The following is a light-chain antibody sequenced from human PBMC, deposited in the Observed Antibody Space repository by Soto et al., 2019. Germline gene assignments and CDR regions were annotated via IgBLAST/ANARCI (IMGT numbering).Light chain of an antibody. CDR3: QQYHHVPYT. Sequence: DIQMTQSPSSLPASVGDRVTITCQAGQDINNFLNWYQQKPGKAPKLLIYDVSNLEAGVPSRFSGSASGAHFTFTITSLQPEDFATYYCQQYHHVPYTFGQGTKVEIK. J-gene: IGKJ2*01. V-gene: IGKV1-33*01. CDR2: DVS. CDR1: QDINNF.